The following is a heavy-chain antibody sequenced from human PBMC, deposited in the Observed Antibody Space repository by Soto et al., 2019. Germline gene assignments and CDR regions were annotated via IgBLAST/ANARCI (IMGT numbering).Heavy chain of an antibody. J-gene: IGHJ4*02. V-gene: IGHV3-30*04. Sequence: PGGSLRLSCAASGFTFRSYTMHWVRQAPCKGLEWVGLISYDGSKEDYADSVKGRFTISRDNYKDALYLQMSSLGAEDTAVYYCAREDYGNVYFDFWGQGTLVTVSS. CDR2: ISYDGSKE. D-gene: IGHD3-16*01. CDR3: AREDYGNVYFDF. CDR1: GFTFRSYT.